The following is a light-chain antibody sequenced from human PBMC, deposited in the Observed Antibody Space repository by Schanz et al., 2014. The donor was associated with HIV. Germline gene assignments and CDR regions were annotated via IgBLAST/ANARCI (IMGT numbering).Light chain of an antibody. J-gene: IGLJ2*01. Sequence: QSALTQPASVSGSPGQSITISCTGTSSDVGGYNYVSWYQQHPGKAPKLMIYDVSNRPSGVSFRFSGSKSGNTASLTISGLQAEDEADYYCISYTRDTVLFGGGTKLTVL. CDR2: DVS. CDR1: SSDVGGYNY. CDR3: ISYTRDTVL. V-gene: IGLV2-14*03.